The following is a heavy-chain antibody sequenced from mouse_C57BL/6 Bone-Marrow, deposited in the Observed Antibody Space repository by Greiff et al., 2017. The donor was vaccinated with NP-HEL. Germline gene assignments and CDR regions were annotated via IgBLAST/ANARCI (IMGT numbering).Heavy chain of an antibody. Sequence: QVQLQQSGAELVKPGASVKISCKASGYAFSSYWMHWVKQRPGKGLEWIGQIYPGDGDTNYNGKFKGKATLTADKSSSTAYMQLSSLTSEDSAVYFCARPFYYDDDGLAYWGQGTLVTVSA. V-gene: IGHV1-80*01. J-gene: IGHJ3*01. CDR3: ARPFYYDDDGLAY. CDR1: GYAFSSYW. D-gene: IGHD2-4*01. CDR2: IYPGDGDT.